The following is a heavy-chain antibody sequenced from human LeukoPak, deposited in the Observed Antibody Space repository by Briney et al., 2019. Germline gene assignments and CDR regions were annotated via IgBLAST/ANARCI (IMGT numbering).Heavy chain of an antibody. CDR1: GFTFSSYA. D-gene: IGHD1-1*01. J-gene: IGHJ4*02. CDR2: ISYDASNQ. V-gene: IGHV3-30-3*01. CDR3: AFSREGELAVYLDW. Sequence: GGSLRLSCAASGFTFSSYAMHWVRQAPGKGLEWVTVISYDASNQYYADSVKGRFTISRDNSQDTLYLQMNSLRAEDTAVYYCAFSREGELAVYLDWWGQGTPVTVSS.